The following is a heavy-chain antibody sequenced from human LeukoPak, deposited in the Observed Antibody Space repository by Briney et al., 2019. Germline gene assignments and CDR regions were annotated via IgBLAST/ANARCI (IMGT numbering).Heavy chain of an antibody. CDR2: IIPIFGTA. V-gene: IGHV1-69*06. D-gene: IGHD2-15*01. J-gene: IGHJ3*02. CDR1: GGTFSSYA. CDR3: AAFVVVVAAPVVFNI. Sequence: SVKVSCKASGGTFSSYAISWVRQAPGQGLEWMGGIIPIFGTANYAQKFQGRVTITADKSTSTAYMELSSLRSEDTAVYYCAAFVVVVAAPVVFNIGGKGKRVTVFS.